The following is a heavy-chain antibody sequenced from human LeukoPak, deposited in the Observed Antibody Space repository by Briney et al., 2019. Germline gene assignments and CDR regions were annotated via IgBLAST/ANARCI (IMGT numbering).Heavy chain of an antibody. CDR2: IIPVFGTA. J-gene: IGHJ4*02. CDR3: VRNLLGYWNDDGVDYIDY. D-gene: IGHD1-1*01. V-gene: IGHV1-69*13. Sequence: ASVKVSCKASGYTFINYDINWVRQAPGQGLECMGGIIPVFGTAKYTQKFQGRVTITADDSTSTAYMELSSLRFEDTAVYYCVRNLLGYWNDDGVDYIDYWGQGTLVTVSS. CDR1: GYTFINYD.